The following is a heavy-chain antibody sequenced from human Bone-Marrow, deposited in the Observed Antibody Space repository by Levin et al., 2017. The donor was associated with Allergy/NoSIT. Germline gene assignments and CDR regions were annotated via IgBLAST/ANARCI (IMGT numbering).Heavy chain of an antibody. CDR2: INPGDSET. D-gene: IGHD2-21*02. CDR3: ARAPTAQGSDS. Sequence: GESLKISCKGSGYIFTTFWIHWVRQMPGSGLDWMGTINPGDSETRYSPSSQGQVTISVDKSINTAYLQWSNLKASDTGMYYCARAPTAQGSDSWGQGTLVTVSS. J-gene: IGHJ4*02. CDR1: GYIFTTFW. V-gene: IGHV5-51*01.